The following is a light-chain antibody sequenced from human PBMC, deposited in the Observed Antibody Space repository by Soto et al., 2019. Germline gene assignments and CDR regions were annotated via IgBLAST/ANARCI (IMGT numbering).Light chain of an antibody. V-gene: IGKV3-15*01. CDR2: GAS. CDR1: QSIRSL. J-gene: IGKJ5*01. CDR3: QKYNSWREIT. Sequence: EVVMTQSPATLSVSPGERATLSCRAAQSIRSLLAWYQHKPGQAPRLLIYGASNRATAIPDRFTGSGSGTEFTLTISRLQSEDFAVYYCQKYNSWREITFGQGTRLEIK.